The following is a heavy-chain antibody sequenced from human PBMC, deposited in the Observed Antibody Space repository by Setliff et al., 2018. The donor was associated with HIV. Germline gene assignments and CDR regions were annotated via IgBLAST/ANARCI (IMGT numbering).Heavy chain of an antibody. CDR3: IIAYSSGWLAPMGFDS. Sequence: SETLSLTCTVSAGSIRSSTYYWAWIRQPPRKGLEWIGTIYYSGSTYYNPSLKSRATISVDMSKNQFSLRLSSVTAADTAVYYCIIAYSSGWLAPMGFDSWGQGTLVTVSS. J-gene: IGHJ4*02. CDR2: IYYSGST. D-gene: IGHD6-19*01. CDR1: AGSIRSSTYY. V-gene: IGHV4-39*01.